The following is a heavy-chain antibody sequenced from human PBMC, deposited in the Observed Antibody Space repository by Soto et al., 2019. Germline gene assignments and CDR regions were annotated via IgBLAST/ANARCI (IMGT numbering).Heavy chain of an antibody. CDR2: VSYSWST. J-gene: IGHJ4*02. Sequence: QVQLQESGPGLVKPSETLSLTCTVSGDSVKNVYWSRIRQSPGKGLEWIGYVSYSWSTRYNPSLMRRVTFSLDTAKNQVSLKMTSVTAADTATYYCARTTLQGSADYWGQGTRVTLTS. CDR1: GDSVKNVY. D-gene: IGHD3-10*01. V-gene: IGHV4-59*08. CDR3: ARTTLQGSADY.